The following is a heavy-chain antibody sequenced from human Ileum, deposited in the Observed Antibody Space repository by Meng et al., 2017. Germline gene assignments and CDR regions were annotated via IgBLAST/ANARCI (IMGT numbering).Heavy chain of an antibody. CDR1: GGSISSSSFH. J-gene: IGHJ4*02. CDR3: GRATEEYGYSRFFDY. Sequence: QLLLQEPGPGLGRPSEPLALTVIVSGGSISSSSFHWGWIRQPPGKGLEWIGTIYYNGKTYINPSLKSRVTISVDTSKNQFSLKLSSVTAADTAVFYCGRATEEYGYSRFFDYWGQGTLVTVSS. CDR2: IYYNGKT. V-gene: IGHV4-39*07. D-gene: IGHD5-24*01.